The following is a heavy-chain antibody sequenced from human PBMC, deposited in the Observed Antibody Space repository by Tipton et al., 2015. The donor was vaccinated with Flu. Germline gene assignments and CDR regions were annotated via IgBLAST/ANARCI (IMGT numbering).Heavy chain of an antibody. V-gene: IGHV4-59*01. Sequence: TLSLTCTVSGGSISSYYWSWIRQPPGKGLEWIGYIYYSGSTNYNPSLKSRVTISVDTSKNQFSLKLSSVTAADTAVYYCARDKGFVGSYVDWGQGTLVTVSS. J-gene: IGHJ4*02. CDR2: IYYSGST. CDR3: ARDKGFVGSYVD. D-gene: IGHD1-26*01. CDR1: GGSISSYY.